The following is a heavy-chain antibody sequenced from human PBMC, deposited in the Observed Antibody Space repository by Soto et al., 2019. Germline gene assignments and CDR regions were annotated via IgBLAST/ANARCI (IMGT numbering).Heavy chain of an antibody. CDR1: GFTFSGAA. J-gene: IGHJ4*02. V-gene: IGHV3-73*01. CDR2: IRSKTNNYAT. Sequence: LRLSCAVSGFTFSGAAIHWVRQAPGKGLEWIGRIRSKTNNYATAYADSVTGRFTLSRNDSSNTAYLQMNSLKTEDTAVYYCTTSPYWGQGTLVTVSS. CDR3: TTSPY.